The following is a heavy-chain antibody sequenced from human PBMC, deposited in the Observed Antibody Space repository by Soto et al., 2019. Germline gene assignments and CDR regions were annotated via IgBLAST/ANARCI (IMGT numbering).Heavy chain of an antibody. CDR1: GFIFSSYA. J-gene: IGHJ4*02. CDR2: ISYDGSNK. V-gene: IGHV3-30-3*01. Sequence: QVQLVESGGGVVQPGRSLRLSCAASGFIFSSYAIHWVRQAPGKGLEWVALISYDGSNKYYVDSVKGRVTISRANSKNTLYLQMNSLRAEDTAVYYCARGGRLRHFDYWGQGTLVTVSS. D-gene: IGHD5-12*01. CDR3: ARGGRLRHFDY.